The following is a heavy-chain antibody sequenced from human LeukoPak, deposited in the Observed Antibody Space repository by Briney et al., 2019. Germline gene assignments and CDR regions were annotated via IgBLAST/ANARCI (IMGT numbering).Heavy chain of an antibody. V-gene: IGHV1-69*13. CDR1: GGTFSSYA. CDR2: IIPIFGTA. J-gene: IGHJ4*02. D-gene: IGHD3-10*01. Sequence: GASVKVSCKASGGTFSSYAISWVRQAPGQGLEWMGGIIPIFGTANYAQKFQGRVTITADESTSTAYMELSSLRSEDTAVYYCASPNDRHYGSGSYYNWGQGTLVTVSS. CDR3: ASPNDRHYGSGSYYN.